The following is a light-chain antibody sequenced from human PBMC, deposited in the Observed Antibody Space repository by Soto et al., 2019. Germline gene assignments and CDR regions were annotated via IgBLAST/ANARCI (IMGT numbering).Light chain of an antibody. J-gene: IGLJ2*01. Sequence: QSVLTQPRSVSGSPGQSVTISCTGTSSDIGGYNCVSWYQQHPGKAPKLMIYDVSKWPSGVPDRFSGSKSGNTASLTISGLQAEDEADYYCCSYAGSYTLVFGGGTKLTVL. CDR2: DVS. V-gene: IGLV2-11*01. CDR1: SSDIGGYNC. CDR3: CSYAGSYTLV.